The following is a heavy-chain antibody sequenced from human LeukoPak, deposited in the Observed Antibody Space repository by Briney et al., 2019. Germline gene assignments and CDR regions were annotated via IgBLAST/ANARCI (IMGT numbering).Heavy chain of an antibody. CDR2: IYYSGST. CDR1: GGSISSYY. D-gene: IGHD2-21*02. J-gene: IGHJ4*02. V-gene: IGHV4-59*08. Sequence: SETLFLTCTVSGGSISSYYWSWIRQPPGKGLEWIGYIYYSGSTNYNPSLKSRVTISVDTSKNQFSLKLSSVTAADTAVYYCARQAGTVTAPFDYWGQGTLVTVSS. CDR3: ARQAGTVTAPFDY.